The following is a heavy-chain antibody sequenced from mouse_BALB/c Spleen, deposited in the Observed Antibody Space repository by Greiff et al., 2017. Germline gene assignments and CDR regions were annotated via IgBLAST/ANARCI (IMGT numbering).Heavy chain of an antibody. J-gene: IGHJ4*01. CDR1: GFTFSSYA. V-gene: IGHV5-6-5*01. D-gene: IGHD1-1*01. Sequence: EVQGVESGGGLVKPGGSLKLSCAASGFTFSSYAMSWVRQTPEKRLEWVASISSGGSTYYPDSVKGRFTISRDNARNILYLQMSSLRSEDTAMYYCARGPYYYGSSYHAMDYWGQGTSVTVSS. CDR3: ARGPYYYGSSYHAMDY. CDR2: ISSGGST.